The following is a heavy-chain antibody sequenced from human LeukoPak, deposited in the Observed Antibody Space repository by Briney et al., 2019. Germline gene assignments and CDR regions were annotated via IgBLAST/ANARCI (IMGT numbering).Heavy chain of an antibody. CDR1: GYSFTNYW. Sequence: GESLKISCKGSGYSFTNYWITWVRQMPGKGLEWMGRIDPSDSYTNYSPSFQGHVTISADKSISTAYLQWSSLKASDTAMYYCARHPYIVAANDYWGQGTLVTVSS. CDR2: IDPSDSYT. J-gene: IGHJ4*02. CDR3: ARHPYIVAANDY. D-gene: IGHD5-12*01. V-gene: IGHV5-10-1*01.